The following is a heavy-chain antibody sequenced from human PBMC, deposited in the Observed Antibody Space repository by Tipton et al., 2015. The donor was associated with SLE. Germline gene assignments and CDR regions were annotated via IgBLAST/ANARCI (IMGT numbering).Heavy chain of an antibody. CDR2: ISGSGGST. V-gene: IGHV3-23*01. D-gene: IGHD6-19*01. Sequence: SLRLSCAATGFIFSSYAMSWVRQAPGKGLEWVSVISGSGGSTYYAGSVKGRFTISRDNSKNTLYLQMKNLRIEDTAIYYCAKAALKYTSGIGSFDYWGQGTLVTVSS. CDR1: GFIFSSYA. CDR3: AKAALKYTSGIGSFDY. J-gene: IGHJ4*02.